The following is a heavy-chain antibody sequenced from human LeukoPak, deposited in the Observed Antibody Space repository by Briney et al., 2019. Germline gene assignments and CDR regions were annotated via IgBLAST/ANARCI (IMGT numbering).Heavy chain of an antibody. CDR1: GYTFTSSA. CDR2: LSAYNGNT. D-gene: IGHD3-10*01. J-gene: IGHJ4*02. CDR3: ARAGRWFGESNFDY. Sequence: GAQVKVSSKASGYTFTSSAITSVRQAPGQVLKRMGWLSAYNGNTNYAHKLQGRVTMTTDTSTGTAYMELRSLRSDDTAVYYCARAGRWFGESNFDYWGQGTLVTVS. V-gene: IGHV1-18*04.